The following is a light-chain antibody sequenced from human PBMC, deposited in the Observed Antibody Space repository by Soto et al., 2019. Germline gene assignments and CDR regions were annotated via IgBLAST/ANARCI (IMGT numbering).Light chain of an antibody. CDR3: QQYHNWPPIT. J-gene: IGKJ5*01. CDR2: GAS. V-gene: IGKV3-20*01. Sequence: EIVLTQSPGTLSLSPGERATLSCRASQSVSNNYLAWYQQKPGQAPRLLIYGASSRATGIPDRFSGSGSGTDFTLTISRLETEDFGVYYCQQYHNWPPITFGQGTRLESK. CDR1: QSVSNNY.